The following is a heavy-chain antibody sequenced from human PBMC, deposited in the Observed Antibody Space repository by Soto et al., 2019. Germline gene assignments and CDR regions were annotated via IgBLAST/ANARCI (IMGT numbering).Heavy chain of an antibody. CDR2: ISPIFGTA. V-gene: IGHV1-69*12. Sequence: QVQLVQSGAEVKKPGSSVKVSCKASGGTFSSYAISWVRQALGQGLEWMGGISPIFGTANYAQTFQGRVTITADESTSTAYMELSSLSSEDTAVYYCARAPSGRGYSYAFDYWGQGTLVTVSS. D-gene: IGHD3-3*01. CDR1: GGTFSSYA. CDR3: ARAPSGRGYSYAFDY. J-gene: IGHJ4*02.